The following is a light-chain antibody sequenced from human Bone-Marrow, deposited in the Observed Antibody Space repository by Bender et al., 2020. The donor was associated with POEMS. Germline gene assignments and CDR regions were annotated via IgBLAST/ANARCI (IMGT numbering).Light chain of an antibody. CDR2: SSH. CDR1: SSNIGAHA. CDR3: AAWDDSLRAWV. J-gene: IGLJ3*02. V-gene: IGLV1-47*02. Sequence: QSVLTQPPSASGTPGQRVTISCSGGSSNIGAHAVNWYQHLPGTAPKLLIYSSHRRPSEVPDRCSGSRSGTSGSLAISGLRSDDEADYYCAAWDDSLRAWVFGGGTRLTVL.